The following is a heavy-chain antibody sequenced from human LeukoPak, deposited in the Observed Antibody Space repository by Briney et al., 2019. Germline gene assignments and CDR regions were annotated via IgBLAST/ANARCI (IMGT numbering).Heavy chain of an antibody. CDR3: AKDVRVLGSRTYYKPVDY. J-gene: IGHJ4*02. CDR1: GFTFSSYA. D-gene: IGHD3-10*01. V-gene: IGHV3-23*01. CDR2: ISDSGGST. Sequence: PGGSLRLSCAASGFTFSSYAVSWVRQAPGKGLEWVSSISDSGGSTYYADSVKGRFTISRDNSKNTLYLQMSTLRAEDTAVYYCAKDVRVLGSRTYYKPVDYWGQGTLVTVSS.